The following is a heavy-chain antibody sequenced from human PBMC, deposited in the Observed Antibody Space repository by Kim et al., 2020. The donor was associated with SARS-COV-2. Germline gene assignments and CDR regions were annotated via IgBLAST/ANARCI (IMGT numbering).Heavy chain of an antibody. V-gene: IGHV4-4*07. CDR3: ARSYGSGSYSPSYYHGMDV. CDR2: IHTSGST. D-gene: IGHD3-10*01. Sequence: SETLSLTCTVSGGSISSYYWGWIRHPAGKGLEWIGRIHTSGSTNYNPSLKSRVTISVDTSKNQFSLKLSSVTAADTAVYYCARSYGSGSYSPSYYHGMDVWGQGTTVTVFS. J-gene: IGHJ6*02. CDR1: GGSISSYY.